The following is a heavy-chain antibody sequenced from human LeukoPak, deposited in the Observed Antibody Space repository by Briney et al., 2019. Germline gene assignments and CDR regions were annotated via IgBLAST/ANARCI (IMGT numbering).Heavy chain of an antibody. CDR1: GFTFSNAW. CDR2: IKSKTDGGTT. CDR3: TTDQPPDVTGSSWDY. Sequence: GGSLRLSCAASGFTFSNAWMSWVRQAPGKGLEWVGRIKSKTDGGTTDYAAPVKGRFTISRDDSKNTLYLQMNSLKTEDTAVYYCTTDQPPDVTGSSWDYWGQGTLVTVSS. D-gene: IGHD6-13*01. J-gene: IGHJ4*02. V-gene: IGHV3-15*01.